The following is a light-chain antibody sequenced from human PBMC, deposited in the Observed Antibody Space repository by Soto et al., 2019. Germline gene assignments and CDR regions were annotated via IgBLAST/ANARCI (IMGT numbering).Light chain of an antibody. J-gene: IGKJ2*01. CDR2: DAS. Sequence: EIVLRQSPATLSLSPGERATLSCRASQTVSSYLAWYQQKPGPAPRLLIYDASVRATGTPGRFSGSGSGTDFNLIINSLEPDDFAVYFCHQRSDWPHTFGQGTRLDIK. CDR3: HQRSDWPHT. CDR1: QTVSSY. V-gene: IGKV3-11*01.